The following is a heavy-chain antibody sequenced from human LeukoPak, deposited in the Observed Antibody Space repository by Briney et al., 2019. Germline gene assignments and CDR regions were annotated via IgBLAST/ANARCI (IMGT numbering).Heavy chain of an antibody. V-gene: IGHV3-7*01. Sequence: GGSLRLSCAASGFTFSNYWMTWVRQAPRKGLEWVGNIKQDGSEKYYVDSVKGRFTISRDNAKNSLFLEMNSPRAEDTAVYYCARGPHDSSGYYLTLWGRGTPVTVSS. D-gene: IGHD3-22*01. CDR1: GFTFSNYW. J-gene: IGHJ2*01. CDR3: ARGPHDSSGYYLTL. CDR2: IKQDGSEK.